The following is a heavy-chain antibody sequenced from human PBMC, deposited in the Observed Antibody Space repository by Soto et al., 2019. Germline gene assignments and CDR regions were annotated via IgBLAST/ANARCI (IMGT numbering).Heavy chain of an antibody. CDR3: AKAGQLLTEGVGY. CDR2: ISWNSGSI. Sequence: EVQLVESGGGLVQPGRSLRLSCAASGFTFDDYAMHWVRQAPGKGLEWVSGISWNSGSIGYADSVKGRFTISRDNAKNTMYLQMNCLRAEDTALYYCAKAGQLLTEGVGYWGQGTLVTVSS. J-gene: IGHJ4*02. V-gene: IGHV3-9*01. D-gene: IGHD2-2*01. CDR1: GFTFDDYA.